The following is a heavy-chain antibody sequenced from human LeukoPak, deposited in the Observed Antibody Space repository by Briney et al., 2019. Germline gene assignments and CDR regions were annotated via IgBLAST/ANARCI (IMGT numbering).Heavy chain of an antibody. CDR3: ARGVGDIVVVPAAIDAGWFDP. CDR1: GGSISSYY. D-gene: IGHD2-2*02. V-gene: IGHV4-4*07. CDR2: IYTSGST. J-gene: IGHJ5*02. Sequence: SETLSLTCTVSGGSISSYYWSWIRQPDGKGLEWIGRIYTSGSTNYNASLKRRVTISVDTSKNQFSLKLSSVTAADTAVYYCARGVGDIVVVPAAIDAGWFDPWGQGTLVTVSS.